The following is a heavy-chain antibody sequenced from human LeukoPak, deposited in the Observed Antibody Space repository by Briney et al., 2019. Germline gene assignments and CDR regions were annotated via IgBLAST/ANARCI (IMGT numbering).Heavy chain of an antibody. Sequence: ASVTVSFKTSRYTFTSYYMNWVRQAPGQGREWMGMINPSGGSTSYAQKFQGRVTMTRDTSTSTVYMELNSLTSEDTALYYCARDRSPSARYFNYWGQGTLVTVSS. CDR2: INPSGGST. V-gene: IGHV1-46*01. CDR1: RYTFTSYY. CDR3: ARDRSPSARYFNY. J-gene: IGHJ4*02. D-gene: IGHD2-15*01.